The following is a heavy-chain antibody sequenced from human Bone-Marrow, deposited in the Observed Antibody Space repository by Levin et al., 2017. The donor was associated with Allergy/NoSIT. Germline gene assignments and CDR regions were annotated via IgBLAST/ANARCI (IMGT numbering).Heavy chain of an antibody. Sequence: GGSLRLSCKGSGSSFTSYWIGWVRQMPGKGLEWMGIIYPGDSDTRYSPSFQGQVTISADKSISTAYLQWSSLKASDTAMYYCARHRHIVVVTAIREFDYWGQGTLVTVSS. J-gene: IGHJ4*02. D-gene: IGHD2-21*02. CDR2: IYPGDSDT. CDR1: GSSFTSYW. CDR3: ARHRHIVVVTAIREFDY. V-gene: IGHV5-51*01.